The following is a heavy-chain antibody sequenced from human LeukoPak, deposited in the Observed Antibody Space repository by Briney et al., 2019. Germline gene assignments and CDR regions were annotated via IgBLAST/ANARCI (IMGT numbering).Heavy chain of an antibody. J-gene: IGHJ6*02. CDR3: ARLDDGRDYGMDV. V-gene: IGHV4-59*08. CDR1: GGSIRSYY. CDR2: MYSSGVT. D-gene: IGHD1-1*01. Sequence: SETLSLTCTVSGGSIRSYYWSWIRQPPGKGLEWIGYMYSSGVTNYNPSLKSRITISVDTSKNQFSLKLSSVTAADTAVYYCARLDDGRDYGMDVWGQGTTVTVSS.